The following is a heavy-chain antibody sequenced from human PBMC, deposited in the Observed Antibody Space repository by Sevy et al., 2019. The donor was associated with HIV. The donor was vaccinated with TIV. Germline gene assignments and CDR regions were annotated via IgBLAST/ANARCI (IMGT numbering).Heavy chain of an antibody. CDR3: AGEGGDCGSTSCYEGVFDY. CDR2: IYARGGT. J-gene: IGHJ4*02. D-gene: IGHD2-2*01. V-gene: IGHV4-61*02. Sequence: SDTLSLTCTVSGGSISSGNYYWSWIRQPAGKGLEWIGRIYARGGTNYNPSLKSRVTISVDTSKNQFSLKLSSVTAADTAVYYCAGEGGDCGSTSCYEGVFDYWGQGTLVTVSS. CDR1: GGSISSGNYY.